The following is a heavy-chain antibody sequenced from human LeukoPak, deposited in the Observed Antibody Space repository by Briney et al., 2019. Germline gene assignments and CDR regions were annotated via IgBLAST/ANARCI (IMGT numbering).Heavy chain of an antibody. CDR1: GLIFSTYG. D-gene: IGHD6-13*01. V-gene: IGHV3-33*01. CDR2: IWYDGTNK. Sequence: GGSLRLSCAASGLIFSTYGMHWVRQAPGKGLEWVAVIWYDGTNKYYADSVKGRFTISRDNSKNTLYLQMNSLRAEDTAVYYCARDQGVAAAGTDYWGRGTLVTVSS. CDR3: ARDQGVAAAGTDY. J-gene: IGHJ4*02.